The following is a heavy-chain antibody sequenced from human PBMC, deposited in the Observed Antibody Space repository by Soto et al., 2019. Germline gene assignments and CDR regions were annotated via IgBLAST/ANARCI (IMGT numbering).Heavy chain of an antibody. Sequence: KQSQTLSLTCAVYGGSFSGYYWSWIRQPPGKGLEWIGEINHSGSTNYNPSLKSRVTISVDTSKNQFSLKLSSVTAADTTVYYCARGGMGTKASLADRDIVVVPAAPVPFDYWGQGTLVTVSS. J-gene: IGHJ4*02. V-gene: IGHV4-34*01. CDR3: ARGGMGTKASLADRDIVVVPAAPVPFDY. D-gene: IGHD2-2*01. CDR2: INHSGST. CDR1: GGSFSGYY.